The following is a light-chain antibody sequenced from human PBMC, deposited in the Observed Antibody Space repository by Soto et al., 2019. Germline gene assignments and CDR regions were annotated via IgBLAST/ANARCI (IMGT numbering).Light chain of an antibody. J-gene: IGKJ1*01. CDR3: KQYGSSPWT. V-gene: IGKV3-20*01. Sequence: EIVLTQSPGTLSLSPGERATLSCRASQSISSSYLAWYQQKPGQAPRPLIYGASSRAIGLPDRFSGSGSGKDFTLTISRLEPEDFAGYYCKQYGSSPWTFGQGPRWIS. CDR2: GAS. CDR1: QSISSSY.